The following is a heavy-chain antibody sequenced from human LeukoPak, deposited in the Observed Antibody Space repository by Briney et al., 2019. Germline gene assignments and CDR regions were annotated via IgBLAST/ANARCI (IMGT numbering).Heavy chain of an antibody. Sequence: SETLSLTCTVSGGSISAYYWNWIRQPPGKGLEWIGYIYHSGSTNYNPSLQSRVTISVDTSKNQFSLKLSSVTAADTAVYYCARERRYKYYYYGMDVWGQGTTVTVSS. V-gene: IGHV4-59*12. CDR1: GGSISAYY. J-gene: IGHJ6*02. CDR2: IYHSGST. CDR3: ARERRYKYYYYGMDV. D-gene: IGHD5-18*01.